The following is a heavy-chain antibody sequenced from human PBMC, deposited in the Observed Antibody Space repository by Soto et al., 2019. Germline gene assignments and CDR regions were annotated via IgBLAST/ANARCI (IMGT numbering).Heavy chain of an antibody. J-gene: IGHJ6*02. CDR1: GFTVSSNY. Sequence: EVQLVESGGGLVQPGGSLRLSCAASGFTVSSNYMSWVRQAPGKGLEWVSVIYSGGSTYYADSVKGRFTISRHNSKNTLYLQINSLRAEDTAVYYCARDPDIEGSGTWYYGMDVWGQGTTVTVSS. D-gene: IGHD2-15*01. CDR3: ARDPDIEGSGTWYYGMDV. CDR2: IYSGGST. V-gene: IGHV3-53*04.